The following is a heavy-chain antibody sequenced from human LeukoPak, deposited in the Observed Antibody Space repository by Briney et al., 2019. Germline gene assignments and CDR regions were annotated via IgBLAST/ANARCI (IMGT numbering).Heavy chain of an antibody. CDR2: ISGSGGST. CDR1: GFTFSSYA. Sequence: GVLRLSCAASGFTFSSYAMSWVRQAPGKGLEWVSAISGSGGSTYYADSVKGRFTISRDNSKNTLYLQMNSLRAEDTAVYYCAKDRYVWRSPPQHWGQGTLVTVSS. V-gene: IGHV3-23*01. J-gene: IGHJ4*02. CDR3: AKDRYVWRSPPQH. D-gene: IGHD3-16*01.